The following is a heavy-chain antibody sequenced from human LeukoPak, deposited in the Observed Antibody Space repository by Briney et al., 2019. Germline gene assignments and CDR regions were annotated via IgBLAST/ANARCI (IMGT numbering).Heavy chain of an antibody. J-gene: IGHJ4*02. CDR1: GFIFRNHA. V-gene: IGHV3-23*01. CDR2: VSASGGST. CDR3: AKSLGNQGVIDY. Sequence: GGSLRLSCAASGFIFRNHAMNWVRQAPGQGLEWVSGVSASGGSTFNTDSVKGRFSISRDNSKNTLYLEMDSLRPEDTALYYCAKSLGNQGVIDYWGQGTLVTVSS. D-gene: IGHD3-10*01.